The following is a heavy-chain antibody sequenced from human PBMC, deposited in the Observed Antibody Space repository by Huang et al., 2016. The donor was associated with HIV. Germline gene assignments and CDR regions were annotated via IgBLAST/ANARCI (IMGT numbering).Heavy chain of an antibody. Sequence: QVQLQQWGAGLVKPSKTLSLTCAVYGESFSGHFWSWIRQPPGKGLQWIGEINHSGSTNVSPSLKSRITMSVDTSKKQCSLKLKAVTAADTAVYFCARSRRDGSSDAFDVWGQGSMVTVS. CDR3: ARSRRDGSSDAFDV. V-gene: IGHV4-34*01. J-gene: IGHJ3*01. CDR2: INHSGST. D-gene: IGHD6-25*01. CDR1: GESFSGHF.